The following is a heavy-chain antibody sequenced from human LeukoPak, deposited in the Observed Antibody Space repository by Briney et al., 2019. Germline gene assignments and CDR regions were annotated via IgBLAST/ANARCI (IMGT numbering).Heavy chain of an antibody. CDR3: ARVSGPRGVIMADY. V-gene: IGHV4-39*07. CDR2: IYYSGST. CDR1: GGSISSSSYY. Sequence: PSETLSLTCTVSGGSISSSSYYWGWIRQPPGKGLEWIGSIYYSGSTYYNPSLKSRVTISVDTSKNQFSLKLSSVTAADTAVYYCARVSGPRGVIMADYWGQGTLVTVSS. D-gene: IGHD3-10*01. J-gene: IGHJ4*02.